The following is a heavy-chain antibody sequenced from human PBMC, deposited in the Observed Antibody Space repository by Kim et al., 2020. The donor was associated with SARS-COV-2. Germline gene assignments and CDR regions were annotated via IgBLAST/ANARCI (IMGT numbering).Heavy chain of an antibody. CDR3: ARARDSSLGGY. J-gene: IGHJ4*02. D-gene: IGHD3-22*01. V-gene: IGHV3-21*01. Sequence: YYADSLKGRFTIARDNAKNSLYLQMNSLRAEDTAVYYCARARDSSLGGYWGQGTLVTVSS.